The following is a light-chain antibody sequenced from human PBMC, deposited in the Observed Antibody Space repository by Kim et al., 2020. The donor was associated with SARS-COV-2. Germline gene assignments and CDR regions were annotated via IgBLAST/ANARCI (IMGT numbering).Light chain of an antibody. CDR1: QSVTANK. Sequence: EVVLTQSPGTLSLSPGERATLSCRASQSVTANKLAWIQQKPGQAPRFLIYRASGRATGIPDRFSGSGSGTDFTLTISRLEPEDFAVYYCQQYFTAPLTVGGGTKLEI. V-gene: IGKV3-20*01. CDR2: RAS. CDR3: QQYFTAPLT. J-gene: IGKJ4*01.